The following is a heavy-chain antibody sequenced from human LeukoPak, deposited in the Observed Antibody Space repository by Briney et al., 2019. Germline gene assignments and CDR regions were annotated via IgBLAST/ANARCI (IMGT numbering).Heavy chain of an antibody. V-gene: IGHV5-51*01. Sequence: CNGSGFSTTSYCISCVTHMPTTAPKSMGIIYPGDSDTRYSPSFQGQVTISADKSISTAYLQWSSLKATDSAMYYCATNTMFRGIPAFAICSQGTMVTVTS. CDR2: IYPGDSDT. D-gene: IGHD3-10*01. CDR1: GFSTTSYC. CDR3: ATNTMFRGIPAFAI. J-gene: IGHJ3*02.